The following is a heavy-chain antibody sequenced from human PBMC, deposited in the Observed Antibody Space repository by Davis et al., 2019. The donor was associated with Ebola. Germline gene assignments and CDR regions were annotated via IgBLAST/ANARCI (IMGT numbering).Heavy chain of an antibody. CDR3: ARDSGLVVVPSAPAPLDH. V-gene: IGHV3-33*01. Sequence: PGESLKISCAASGFTFSSYGMHWVRQAPGKGLEWVAVVYFDGSYKYYGDSVKGRFPISRDNSNNTLYLQMNSLRADDTAVYYCARDSGLVVVPSAPAPLDHWGQGTLVTVSS. CDR2: VYFDGSYK. CDR1: GFTFSSYG. J-gene: IGHJ4*02. D-gene: IGHD2-2*01.